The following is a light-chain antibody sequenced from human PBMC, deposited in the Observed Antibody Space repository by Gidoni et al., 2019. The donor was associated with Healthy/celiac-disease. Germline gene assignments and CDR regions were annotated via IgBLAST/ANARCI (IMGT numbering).Light chain of an antibody. Sequence: EIVLTQSPGTLSLSPGERATLSCRASQSVSSSYLAWYQQKPGQAPRLLIYGASSRATGIPDRCSGSGSGTDFTLTISRLEPEDFAVYYCQQYGSSPRTFGQXTKLEIK. CDR3: QQYGSSPRT. CDR1: QSVSSSY. V-gene: IGKV3-20*01. CDR2: GAS. J-gene: IGKJ2*01.